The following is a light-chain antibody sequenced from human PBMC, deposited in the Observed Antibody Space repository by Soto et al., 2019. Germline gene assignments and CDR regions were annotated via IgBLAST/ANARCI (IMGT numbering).Light chain of an antibody. J-gene: IGLJ2*01. CDR2: DNN. CDR1: SSNIGNNY. Sequence: QSVLTQPPSVSAAPGQKVTISCSGSSSNIGNNYVSWYQQFPGTAPKLLIYDNNMRPSGIADRFSGSKSGTSATLDITGLQTGDEADYYCGTWDSSLSAVVFGGGTKLTVL. V-gene: IGLV1-51*01. CDR3: GTWDSSLSAVV.